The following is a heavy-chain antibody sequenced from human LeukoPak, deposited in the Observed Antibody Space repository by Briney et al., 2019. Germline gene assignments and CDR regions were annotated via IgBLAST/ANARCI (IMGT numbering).Heavy chain of an antibody. D-gene: IGHD3-16*01. CDR1: VFRFSSYW. CDR2: INNDSCVI. Sequence: GGSLRLFCAASVFRFSSYWMVWLRRAPGKGLEWVATINNDSCVIFYLESVRGRFPLHRDDARNSVYLQMSSQRAEDTAVFYCARLAGFGGGSFDVCGQGTGVTVSS. CDR3: ARLAGFGGGSFDV. V-gene: IGHV3-7*01. J-gene: IGHJ3*01.